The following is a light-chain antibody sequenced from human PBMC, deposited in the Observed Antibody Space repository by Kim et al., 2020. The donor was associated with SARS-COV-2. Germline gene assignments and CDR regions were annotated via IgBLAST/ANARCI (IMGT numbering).Light chain of an antibody. CDR3: GTWDSRLRGVV. V-gene: IGLV1-51*01. CDR2: DNN. Sequence: QSVLTQPPSVSAAPGQKVTISCSGDTSNIGNNYVSWYQQLPRTAPILLIYDNNKRPSGIPDRFSGSKSGTSATLGITGLQTGDEADYYCGTWDSRLRGVVFVGGSQLTVL. CDR1: TSNIGNNY. J-gene: IGLJ2*01.